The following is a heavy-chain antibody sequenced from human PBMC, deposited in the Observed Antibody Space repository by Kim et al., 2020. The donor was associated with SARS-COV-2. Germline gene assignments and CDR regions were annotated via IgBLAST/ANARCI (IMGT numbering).Heavy chain of an antibody. CDR3: AKVMLPYYYGSGSYYSYYGMDV. V-gene: IGHV3-43*01. Sequence: GGSLRLSCAASGFTFDDYTMHWVRQAPGKGLEWVSLISWDGGSTYYADSVKGRFTISRDNSKNSLYLQMNSLRTEDTALYYCAKVMLPYYYGSGSYYSYYGMDVWGQGTTVTVSS. J-gene: IGHJ6*02. D-gene: IGHD3-10*01. CDR2: ISWDGGST. CDR1: GFTFDDYT.